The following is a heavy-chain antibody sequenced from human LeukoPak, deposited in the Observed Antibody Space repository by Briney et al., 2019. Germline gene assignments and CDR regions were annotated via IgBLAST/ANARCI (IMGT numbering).Heavy chain of an antibody. D-gene: IGHD3-22*01. J-gene: IGHJ4*02. Sequence: SETLSLTCTVSGGSISSSSYYWGWIRQPPGKGLEWIGSIYYSGSTYYNPSLKSRLTISVDTSKDQFSLKVSSVTAADTAVYYCARKPIVNSAWYYFDYWGQGTLVTVSS. CDR2: IYYSGST. V-gene: IGHV4-39*07. CDR1: GGSISSSSYY. CDR3: ARKPIVNSAWYYFDY.